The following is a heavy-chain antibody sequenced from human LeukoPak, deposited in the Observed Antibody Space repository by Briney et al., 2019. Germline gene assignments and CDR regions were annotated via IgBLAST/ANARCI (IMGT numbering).Heavy chain of an antibody. V-gene: IGHV1-2*02. CDR3: ATLSGRYFGPVGYYFDY. Sequence: ASVKVSCKASGYTFTGYYIHWVRQAPGQGLEWMGWINPNSGGTNYAQKFQGRVTMTRDTSISTAYMELSRLRSDDTAVYYCATLSGRYFGPVGYYFDYWGQGTLVTVSS. D-gene: IGHD3-9*01. CDR2: INPNSGGT. CDR1: GYTFTGYY. J-gene: IGHJ4*02.